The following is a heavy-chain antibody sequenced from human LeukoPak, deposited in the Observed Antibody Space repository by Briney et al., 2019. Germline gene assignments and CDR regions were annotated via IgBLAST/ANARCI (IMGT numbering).Heavy chain of an antibody. CDR1: GGTFDRYA. V-gene: IGHV1-69*05. D-gene: IGHD3-16*02. Sequence: EASVKVSCKASGGTFDRYAISWVRQAPGQGLEWMGGIAPIFGTPNYAQNFQGRVTITTDESTSTAYMELSSLRSDDTAVYYCASHFRSNHHYFYYMDVWGTGTTVTVSS. J-gene: IGHJ6*03. CDR2: IAPIFGTP. CDR3: ASHFRSNHHYFYYMDV.